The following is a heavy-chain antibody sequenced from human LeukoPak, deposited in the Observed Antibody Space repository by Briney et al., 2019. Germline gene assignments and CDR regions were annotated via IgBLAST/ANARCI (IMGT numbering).Heavy chain of an antibody. CDR1: RFTFSDFS. D-gene: IGHD3-22*01. CDR3: AKDPTSSSHYYDSEGY. Sequence: PGGSLRLSCAASRFTFSDFSMNWVRQAPGKGLEWVSYISSSGSTIYYADSVKGRFTISRDNSKNTLYLQMNSLRAEDTAVYYCAKDPTSSSHYYDSEGYWGQGTLVTVSS. CDR2: ISSSGSTI. J-gene: IGHJ4*02. V-gene: IGHV3-48*01.